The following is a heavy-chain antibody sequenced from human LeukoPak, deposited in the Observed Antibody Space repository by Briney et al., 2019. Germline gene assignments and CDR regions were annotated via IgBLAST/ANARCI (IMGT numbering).Heavy chain of an antibody. D-gene: IGHD2-2*01. CDR1: GGTFSSYA. CDR2: ITPIFGTA. J-gene: IGHJ4*02. V-gene: IGHV1-69*13. Sequence: ASVKVSCKASGGTFSSYAISWVRQAPGQGLEWMGGITPIFGTANYAQKFQGRVTITADESTSTAYMELSSLRSEDTAVYYCARGYCSSTSCYFPDYWGQGTLVTVSS. CDR3: ARGYCSSTSCYFPDY.